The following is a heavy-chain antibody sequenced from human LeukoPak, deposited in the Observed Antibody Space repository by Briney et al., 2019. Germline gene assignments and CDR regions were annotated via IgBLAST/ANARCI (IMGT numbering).Heavy chain of an antibody. D-gene: IGHD6-13*01. J-gene: IGHJ4*02. V-gene: IGHV4-59*08. CDR1: GVSISTSY. CDR3: ASPGIAAASFDY. Sequence: SETLSLTCTVSGVSISTSYWSWIRQAPGKGLEYIGHLYYSGSPDYNPSLKSRVTISADTSKNQFSLKLSSVTAADTAVYYCASPGIAAASFDYWGQGTLVTVSS. CDR2: LYYSGSP.